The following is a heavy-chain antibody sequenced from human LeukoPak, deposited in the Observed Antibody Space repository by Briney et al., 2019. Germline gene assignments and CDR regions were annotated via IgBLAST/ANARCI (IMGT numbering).Heavy chain of an antibody. CDR2: IYYSGST. V-gene: IGHV4-30-4*01. Sequence: SETLSLTCTVSGGSISSGDYYWSWIRQPPGKGLEWIGYIYYSGSTYYNPSLKSRVTISVDTSKNQFSLKLSSVTAADTAVYYCARAYSDKRFGELFDYWGQGTLVTVSS. J-gene: IGHJ4*02. D-gene: IGHD3-10*01. CDR1: GGSISSGDYY. CDR3: ARAYSDKRFGELFDY.